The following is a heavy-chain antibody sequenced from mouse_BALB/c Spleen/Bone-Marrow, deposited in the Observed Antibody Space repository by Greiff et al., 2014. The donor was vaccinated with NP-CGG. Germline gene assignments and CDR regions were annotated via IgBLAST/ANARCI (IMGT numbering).Heavy chain of an antibody. CDR3: SRNYYSTPYYAMDY. CDR2: INPSNGGT. D-gene: IGHD1-1*01. CDR1: GYTFTNYY. V-gene: IGHV1S81*02. J-gene: IGHJ4*01. Sequence: QVQLKESGAELVKPGASVKLSCKASGYTFTNYYIYWVKQRPGQGLEWIGGINPSNGGTKFNEKFKNKATLTIDKSSSTAYIQLSSLTSEDSAVYYCSRNYYSTPYYAMDYWGQGTSVTVSS.